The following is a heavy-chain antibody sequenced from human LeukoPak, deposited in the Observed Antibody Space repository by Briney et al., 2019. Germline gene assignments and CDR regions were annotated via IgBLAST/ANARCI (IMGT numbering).Heavy chain of an antibody. CDR1: GYTFTDFH. CDR2: IRPSTGGT. V-gene: IGHV1-2*02. CDR3: ASLRFGDSYFDL. D-gene: IGHD3-10*01. Sequence: ASVKISCKASGYTFTDFHIHWLRQAPGQGLEWMGWIRPSTGGTSYSQRFQGRVTMTRDTSINTVYMDLRGLRSDDTALYYCASLRFGDSYFDLWGQGTQVTVSS. J-gene: IGHJ4*02.